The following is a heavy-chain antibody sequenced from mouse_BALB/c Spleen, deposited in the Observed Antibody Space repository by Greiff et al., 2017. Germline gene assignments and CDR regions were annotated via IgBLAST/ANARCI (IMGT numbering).Heavy chain of an antibody. CDR3: ARGTYYYGSSYYAMDY. J-gene: IGHJ4*01. CDR1: GFTFSSYG. Sequence: EVQGVESGGDLVKPGGSLKLSCAASGFTFSSYGMSWVRQTPDKRLEWVATISSGGSYTYYPDSVKGRFTISRDNAKNTLYLQMSSLKSEDTAMYYCARGTYYYGSSYYAMDYWGQGTSVTVSS. V-gene: IGHV5-6*01. D-gene: IGHD1-1*01. CDR2: ISSGGSYT.